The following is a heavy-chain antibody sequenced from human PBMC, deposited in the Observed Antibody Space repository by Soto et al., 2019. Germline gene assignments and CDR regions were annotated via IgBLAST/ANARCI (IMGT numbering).Heavy chain of an antibody. CDR3: VKTGSHYYWGIDV. CDR1: GFTFSGNV. V-gene: IGHV3-30*18. Sequence: QEQLVASGGGVVQPGRSRRLSCAASGFTFSGNVMHWVRQAPGKGLEWVAVISHDGDKKYYGDSVKGRFTVSRDNSRNTLYLHMDSLRPDDTAIYYCVKTGSHYYWGIDVWGQGTTVVVSS. J-gene: IGHJ6*02. CDR2: ISHDGDKK.